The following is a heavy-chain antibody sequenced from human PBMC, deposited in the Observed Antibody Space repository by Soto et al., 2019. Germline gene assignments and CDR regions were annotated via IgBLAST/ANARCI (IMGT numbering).Heavy chain of an antibody. V-gene: IGHV1-2*02. D-gene: IGHD2-21*01. CDR1: GYSFTGHH. CDR3: ARDVYSVEF. CDR2: INPHSGDT. J-gene: IGHJ4*02. Sequence: ASVKVSCKASGYSFTGHHVHWVRQTPGQGLEWLGWINPHSGDTKYAQKFQGRVTMTRDTSFNTAYVELNRLRPDDTAVYYCARDVYSVEFWGQGTLVTVSS.